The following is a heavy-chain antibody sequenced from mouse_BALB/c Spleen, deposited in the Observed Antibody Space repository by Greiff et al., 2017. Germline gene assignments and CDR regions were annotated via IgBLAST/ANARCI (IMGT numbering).Heavy chain of an antibody. J-gene: IGHJ4*01. CDR1: GFTFNTYA. D-gene: IGHD1-1*01. V-gene: IGHV10-1*02. CDR3: GRLYYGSRGNAMDY. CDR2: IRSKSNNYAT. Sequence: DVMLVESGGGLVQPKGSLKLSCAASGFTFNTYAMNWVRQAPGKGLEWVARIRSKSNNYATYYADSVKDRFTISRDDSQSMLYLQMNNLKTEDTAMYYCGRLYYGSRGNAMDYWGQGTAVTVSS.